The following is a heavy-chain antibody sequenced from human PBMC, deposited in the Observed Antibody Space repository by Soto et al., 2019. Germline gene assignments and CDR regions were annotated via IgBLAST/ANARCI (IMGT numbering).Heavy chain of an antibody. CDR3: ARGVVVVAASPLGWFGP. CDR1: GGTFSSYA. D-gene: IGHD2-15*01. J-gene: IGHJ5*02. CDR2: IVPLFGTA. Sequence: VASVKVSCKASGGTFSSYAISWVRQAPGQGLEWMGGIVPLFGTAKYAQRFQGRLTITADESTTTAYMELSSLRFEDTAVYYCARGVVVVAASPLGWFGPWGQGXLVTVYS. V-gene: IGHV1-69*13.